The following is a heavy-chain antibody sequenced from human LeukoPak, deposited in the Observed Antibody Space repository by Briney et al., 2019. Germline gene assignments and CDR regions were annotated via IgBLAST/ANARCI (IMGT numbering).Heavy chain of an antibody. CDR1: GGTFSSYA. CDR2: IIPIFGTA. J-gene: IGHJ6*03. Sequence: SVKVSFKAPGGTFSSYAISWVRQAPGQGLKWMGGIIPIFGTANNAQKFQGRVTITTDESTSAAYMELSSLRSEDSAVYYCARSAGPVVVPAAIGASGYYYYMDVWDKGTTVTVSS. V-gene: IGHV1-69*05. D-gene: IGHD2-2*02. CDR3: ARSAGPVVVPAAIGASGYYYYMDV.